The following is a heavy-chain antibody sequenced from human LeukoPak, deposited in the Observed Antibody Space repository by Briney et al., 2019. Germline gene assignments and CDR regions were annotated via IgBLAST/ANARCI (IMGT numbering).Heavy chain of an antibody. CDR2: ISYDGSNK. CDR3: ARVSDSSGYYLLFFDY. D-gene: IGHD3-22*01. V-gene: IGHV3-30-3*01. J-gene: IGHJ4*02. CDR1: GFTFSSYA. Sequence: GGSLRLSCAASGFTFSSYAMHWVRQAPGKGLEWVAVISYDGSNKYYADSVKGRFTISRDNSKNTLYLQMNSLRAEDTAVYYCARVSDSSGYYLLFFDYWGQGTLVTVSS.